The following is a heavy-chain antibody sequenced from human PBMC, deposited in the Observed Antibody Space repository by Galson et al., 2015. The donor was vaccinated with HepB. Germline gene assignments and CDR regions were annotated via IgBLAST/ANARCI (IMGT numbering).Heavy chain of an antibody. V-gene: IGHV5-51*01. CDR3: ARHGRDYYGSGSSYRGGWYFDL. CDR1: GYGFSRHW. J-gene: IGHJ2*01. CDR2: IYPGDSNT. Sequence: QSGAEVKKPGESLRISCKSSGYGFSRHWIGWVRQMPGKGLEWMGIIYPGDSNTRYSPSFQGQVTISADKSISTAYLQWSTLKASDTAIYYCARHGRDYYGSGSSYRGGWYFDLWGRGTLVTVSS. D-gene: IGHD3-10*01.